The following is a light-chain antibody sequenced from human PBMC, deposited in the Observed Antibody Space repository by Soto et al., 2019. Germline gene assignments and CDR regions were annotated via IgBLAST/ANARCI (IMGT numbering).Light chain of an antibody. J-gene: IGKJ4*01. CDR2: DRS. Sequence: ELVVTQFPATISLSPGVRVTLACRASLTIDTYVAWYQQKPGQPPRLLVYDRSKRATGIPGRCPGSVSGTEFSLTISVIESEDFEVYFCQQRSIWPLTFGGGTNVEV. V-gene: IGKV3-11*01. CDR3: QQRSIWPLT. CDR1: LTIDTY.